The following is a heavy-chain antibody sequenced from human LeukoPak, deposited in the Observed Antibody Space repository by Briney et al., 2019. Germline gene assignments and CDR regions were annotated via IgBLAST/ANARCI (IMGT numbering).Heavy chain of an antibody. CDR2: ISYDGSNK. Sequence: GGSLRLSCAATGFTFSSFSMHWVRQAPGKGLEWVAVISYDGSNKYYADSVKGRFTISRDNSKNTLDLQMNSLRAEDTAVYYCGRAVGYCSGGSCYYGGPGDYWGQGTLVTASS. CDR1: GFTFSSFS. CDR3: GRAVGYCSGGSCYYGGPGDY. V-gene: IGHV3-30*03. J-gene: IGHJ4*02. D-gene: IGHD2-15*01.